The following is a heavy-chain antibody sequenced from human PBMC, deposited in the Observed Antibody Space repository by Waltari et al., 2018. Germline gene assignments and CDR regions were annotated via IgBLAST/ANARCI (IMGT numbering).Heavy chain of an antibody. CDR3: ARDGRDFGVVIPSWFDP. CDR1: GGSISSYY. Sequence: QVQLQESGPGLVKPSETLSLTCTVSGGSISSYYWSWIRQPAGKGLEWIGRIYTSGSTNYNPSLKSRDTMSVDSSKNQFSLKLSSVTAADTAVYYCARDGRDFGVVIPSWFDPWGQGTLVTVSS. D-gene: IGHD3-3*01. CDR2: IYTSGST. J-gene: IGHJ5*02. V-gene: IGHV4-4*07.